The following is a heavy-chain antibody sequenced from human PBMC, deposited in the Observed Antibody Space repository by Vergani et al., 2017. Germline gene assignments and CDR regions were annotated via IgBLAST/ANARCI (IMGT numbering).Heavy chain of an antibody. CDR2: IHTADSDT. CDR1: GYSFTNYW. Sequence: EVQLVQSGAEVKKPGESLKISCQISGYSFTNYWIGWVRQMPGKGLEWMGIIHTADSDTRYSPSFQGQVTISVDKSISTAYLQRSSLRASASAMYYCARLYGRDSSGSKYFDYWGQGTLVTVSS. V-gene: IGHV5-51*01. J-gene: IGHJ4*02. CDR3: ARLYGRDSSGSKYFDY. D-gene: IGHD3-22*01.